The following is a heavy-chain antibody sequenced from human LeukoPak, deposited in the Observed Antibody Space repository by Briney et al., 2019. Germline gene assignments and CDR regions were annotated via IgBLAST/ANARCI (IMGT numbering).Heavy chain of an antibody. CDR1: GFAFSDYW. Sequence: GGSLRLSCAASGFAFSDYWMHWVRQAPGEGLVWVSRINSDGSSTTYADSVKGRFTISRHNAKNTLYLQMNSLRVEDTAVYYCARDGYYYDSSAYYANNWFDPWGQGTLVTVSS. V-gene: IGHV3-74*01. CDR3: ARDGYYYDSSAYYANNWFDP. CDR2: INSDGSST. D-gene: IGHD3-22*01. J-gene: IGHJ5*02.